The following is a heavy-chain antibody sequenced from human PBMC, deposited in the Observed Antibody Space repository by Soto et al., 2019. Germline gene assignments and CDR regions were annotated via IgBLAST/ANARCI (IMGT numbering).Heavy chain of an antibody. D-gene: IGHD3-22*01. CDR1: GGSISSSSYY. V-gene: IGHV4-39*02. CDR3: ARDYDSSGHGMDV. CDR2: IYYSGST. Sequence: SETLSLTCTVSGGSISSSSYYWGWIRQPPGKGLEWIGSIYYSGSTYYNPSLKSRVTISVDTSKNQFSLKLSSVTAADKAVYYCARDYDSSGHGMDVWGQGTTVTVSS. J-gene: IGHJ6*02.